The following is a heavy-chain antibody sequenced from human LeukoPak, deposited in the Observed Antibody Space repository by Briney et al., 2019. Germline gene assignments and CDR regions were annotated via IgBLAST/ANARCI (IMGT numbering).Heavy chain of an antibody. CDR1: GYTFTGYY. J-gene: IGHJ3*02. V-gene: IGHV1-2*02. CDR3: ARDLFTRSDAFDI. CDR2: INPNSGGT. Sequence: ASVKVSCKASGYTFTGYYMHWVRQAPGQGLEWMGWINPNSGGTNYAQKFRGRVTMTRDTSISTAYMELSRLRSDDTAVYYCARDLFTRSDAFDIWGQGTMVTVSS.